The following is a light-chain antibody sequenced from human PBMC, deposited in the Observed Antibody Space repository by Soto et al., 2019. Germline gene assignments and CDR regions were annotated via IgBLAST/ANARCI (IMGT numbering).Light chain of an antibody. J-gene: IGKJ1*01. Sequence: VLTQSPGTLSLSPGERATLSCRASQSVSSSYLGWYQQKPGQAPRLLIYGASSRATGIPDRFSGSGSGTDFTLTISRLEPEDFAVYYCQQYGTSPWTFGQGTKVDIK. CDR1: QSVSSSY. CDR3: QQYGTSPWT. V-gene: IGKV3-20*01. CDR2: GAS.